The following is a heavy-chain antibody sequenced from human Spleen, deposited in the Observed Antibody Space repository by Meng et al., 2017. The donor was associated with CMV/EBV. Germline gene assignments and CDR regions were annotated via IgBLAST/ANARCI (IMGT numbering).Heavy chain of an antibody. CDR1: GFTFSSYS. Sequence: GESLKISCAASGFTFSSYSMNWVRQAPGKGLEWVSSISRSSSYIYYADSVKGRFTISRDNAKNSLYLQMNSLRDEDTAVYYCARDWGDIVVVPAATGGMYGMDVWGQGTTVTVSS. J-gene: IGHJ6*02. CDR3: ARDWGDIVVVPAATGGMYGMDV. CDR2: ISRSSSYI. D-gene: IGHD2-2*01. V-gene: IGHV3-21*01.